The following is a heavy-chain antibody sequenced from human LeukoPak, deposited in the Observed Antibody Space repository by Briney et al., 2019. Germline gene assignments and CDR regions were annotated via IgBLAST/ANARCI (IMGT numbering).Heavy chain of an antibody. CDR2: ISGYNGNT. D-gene: IGHD2-2*02. J-gene: IGHJ6*03. CDR3: ARVPSKHTAQDYYYYMDV. Sequence: ASVKLSCKASGYSFTNFGMSWVRQAPGQGLGWMGWISGYNGNTNYAQKFQGRFTMTTATSTSTAYMEVRSLRSDDTAVYYCARVPSKHTAQDYYYYMDVWGKGTTVTVSS. CDR1: GYSFTNFG. V-gene: IGHV1-18*01.